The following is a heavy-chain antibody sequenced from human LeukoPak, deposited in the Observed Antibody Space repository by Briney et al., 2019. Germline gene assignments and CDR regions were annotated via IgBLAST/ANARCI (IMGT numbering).Heavy chain of an antibody. CDR1: GFTFSSYG. Sequence: PGGSLRLSCAASGFTFSSYGMHWVRQAPGKGLEWVAVISYDGSNKYYADSVKGRFTISRDNSKNTLYLQMNSLRAEDTAVYYCAKTSENTAMGDYWGQGTLVTVSS. CDR2: ISYDGSNK. D-gene: IGHD5-18*01. CDR3: AKTSENTAMGDY. J-gene: IGHJ4*02. V-gene: IGHV3-30*18.